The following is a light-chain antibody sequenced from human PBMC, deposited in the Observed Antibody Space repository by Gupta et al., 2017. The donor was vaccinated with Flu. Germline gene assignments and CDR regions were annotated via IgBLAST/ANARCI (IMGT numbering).Light chain of an antibody. CDR1: SSDVGAYNY. CDR3: SSYTTSNTVV. V-gene: IGLV2-14*01. J-gene: IGLJ2*01. Sequence: QSALTKPASVLGDPGQSITIPCIGTSSDVGAYNYVSWYQQHPGKVPKFIIYNVADRPSGISRRFSGSKSGNTASLTISGLQAEDEADYYCSSYTTSNTVVFGGGTKLTV. CDR2: NVA.